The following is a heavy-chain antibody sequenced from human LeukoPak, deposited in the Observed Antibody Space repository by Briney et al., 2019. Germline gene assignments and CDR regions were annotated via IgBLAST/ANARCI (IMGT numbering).Heavy chain of an antibody. V-gene: IGHV4-39*01. CDR3: ARQMRGYCSGGSCYSEFYYFDY. Sequence: SETLSLTCTVSGGSISSSSYYWGWIRQPPGKGLEWIGSIYYSGSTYYNPSLKSRVTISVDTSKNQFSLKLSSVTAADTAVYYCARQMRGYCSGGSCYSEFYYFDYWGQGTLVTVSS. J-gene: IGHJ4*02. CDR2: IYYSGST. D-gene: IGHD2-15*01. CDR1: GGSISSSSYY.